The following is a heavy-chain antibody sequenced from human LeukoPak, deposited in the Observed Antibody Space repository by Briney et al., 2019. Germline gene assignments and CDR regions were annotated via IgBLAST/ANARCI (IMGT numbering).Heavy chain of an antibody. D-gene: IGHD6-19*01. V-gene: IGHV3-23*01. CDR1: GFTFSSYA. J-gene: IGHJ4*02. Sequence: GGSLRLSCAASGFTFSSYAMSWVRQAPGKGLEWVSAISGSGGSTYYADSVKGRFTISRDNSKNRLYLQMNSLRAEATAVYYCARSPDPGYSSGYTPEDYYFDYWGQGTLVTISS. CDR3: ARSPDPGYSSGYTPEDYYFDY. CDR2: ISGSGGST.